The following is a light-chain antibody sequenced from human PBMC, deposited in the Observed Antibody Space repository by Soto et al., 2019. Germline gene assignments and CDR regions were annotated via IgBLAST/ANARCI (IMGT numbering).Light chain of an antibody. V-gene: IGKV1-5*03. CDR3: QQYESYSVT. CDR2: TAS. Sequence: DIQMTQSPSTLSASVGDRVTITCRASQSIDSWLAWYQQKPGKAPKLLIFTASTLESGVTSRFSGSGSGTKFTLTISSLQPDDFATYYCQQYESYSVTFGQGTRLEIK. J-gene: IGKJ5*01. CDR1: QSIDSW.